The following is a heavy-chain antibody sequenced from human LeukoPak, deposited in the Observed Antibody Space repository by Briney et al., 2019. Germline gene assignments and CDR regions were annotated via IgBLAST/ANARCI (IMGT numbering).Heavy chain of an antibody. Sequence: GGSLRLSCAASGFTFSSYGMSWVRQAPGKGLEWVSVISGSDGSTYYADSVKGRFTISRDNSGNTLYLQMNSLRAEDTAVHYCAKRAHYYDSSRYYYSPFFDYWGQGALVTVSS. CDR3: AKRAHYYDSSRYYYSPFFDY. V-gene: IGHV3-23*01. J-gene: IGHJ4*02. CDR1: GFTFSSYG. CDR2: ISGSDGST. D-gene: IGHD3-22*01.